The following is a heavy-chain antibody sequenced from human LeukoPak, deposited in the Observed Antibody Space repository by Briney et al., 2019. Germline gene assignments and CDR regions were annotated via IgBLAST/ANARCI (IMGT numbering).Heavy chain of an antibody. Sequence: GASVKVSCKASGFTFTSSAVQWVRQARGQRLEWIGWIVVGSGNTNYAQKFQERVTITRDMSTSTAYMELSSLRSEDTAVYCCAADISASMFLGYWGQGTLVTVSS. D-gene: IGHD3-10*02. CDR1: GFTFTSSA. CDR3: AADISASMFLGY. J-gene: IGHJ4*02. V-gene: IGHV1-58*01. CDR2: IVVGSGNT.